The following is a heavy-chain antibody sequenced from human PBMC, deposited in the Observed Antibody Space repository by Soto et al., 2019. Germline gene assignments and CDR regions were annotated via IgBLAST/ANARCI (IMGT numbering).Heavy chain of an antibody. CDR1: GGSISSSSYY. D-gene: IGHD6-19*01. J-gene: IGHJ3*02. V-gene: IGHV4-39*01. Sequence: QLQLQESGPGLVKPSETLSLTCTVSGGSISSSSYYWGWIRQPPGKGLEWIGSIYYSGSTYYNPSLKSRVTISVDTSKNQFSLKLSSVTAADTAVYYCARTIAVQVFDAFDIWGQGTMVTVSS. CDR2: IYYSGST. CDR3: ARTIAVQVFDAFDI.